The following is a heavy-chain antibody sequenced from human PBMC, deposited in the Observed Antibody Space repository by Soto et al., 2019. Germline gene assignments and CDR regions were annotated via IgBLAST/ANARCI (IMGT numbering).Heavy chain of an antibody. V-gene: IGHV6-1*01. CDR1: GDSVSSDSAA. Sequence: KQSQTLSLTCVISGDSVSSDSAAWSWIRQSPSRGLEWLGRTYYRSRWYNDYAVSVKSRITVNADTSKNQFSLQLNSVTPEDTALYYCAMDSGGQSYFDYWGQGTLVTVSS. D-gene: IGHD6-19*01. J-gene: IGHJ4*02. CDR2: TYYRSRWYN. CDR3: AMDSGGQSYFDY.